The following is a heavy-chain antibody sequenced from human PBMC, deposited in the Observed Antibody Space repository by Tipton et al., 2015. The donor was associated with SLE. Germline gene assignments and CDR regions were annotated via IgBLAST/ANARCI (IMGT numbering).Heavy chain of an antibody. V-gene: IGHV1-18*01. CDR2: ISGYNGDT. D-gene: IGHD2/OR15-2a*01. J-gene: IGHJ4*02. CDR1: GYFFNGYG. CDR3: ARDVKEGIEY. Sequence: QSGAEVKKPGAPVKVSCKASGYFFNGYGISWVRRAPGQGLEWMGWISGYNGDTNYAQKFRGRVTMTTDTSTTTAYMEVRSLRSDDTAVYYCARDVKEGIEYWGQGTLVTVSS.